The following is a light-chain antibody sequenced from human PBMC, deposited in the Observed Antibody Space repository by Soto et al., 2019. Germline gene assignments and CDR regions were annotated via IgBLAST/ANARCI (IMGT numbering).Light chain of an antibody. CDR1: SSNIGAGYD. CDR2: RNT. V-gene: IGLV1-40*01. Sequence: QSVLTQPPSVSGAPGQGVTISCTGSSSNIGAGYDVHWYQHLPGKAPKLLIYRNTNRPSGVPDRLSGSKSGTSASLAITGLQTEDEADYYCQSYDSSLNAYVFGTGTKLTVL. CDR3: QSYDSSLNAYV. J-gene: IGLJ1*01.